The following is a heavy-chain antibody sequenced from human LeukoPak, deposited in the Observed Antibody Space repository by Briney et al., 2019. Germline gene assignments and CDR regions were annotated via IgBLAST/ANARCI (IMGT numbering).Heavy chain of an antibody. CDR2: INPNSGAT. D-gene: IGHD1-26*01. J-gene: IGHJ4*02. V-gene: IGHV1-2*02. CDR1: GYTFTDYY. CDR3: ARDTGGANFDY. Sequence: ASVKVSCKASGYTFTDYYIHWVRQAPGQGLEWVGWINPNSGATNYAQTSQGRVTMTRDTSISTAYMELSRLRSDDTAVYYCARDTGGANFDYWGQGTLVTVSS.